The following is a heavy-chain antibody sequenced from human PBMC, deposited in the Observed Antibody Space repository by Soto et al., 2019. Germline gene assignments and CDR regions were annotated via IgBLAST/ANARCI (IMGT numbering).Heavy chain of an antibody. J-gene: IGHJ4*02. CDR1: GGSISSGAYY. CDR3: ARGLGTVITPYYFDF. V-gene: IGHV4-30-4*01. CDR2: IYFSGST. Sequence: SETLSLTCTVSGGSISSGAYYWSWIRQPPGKGLEWIGFIYFSGSTYYNPSLKSRVTILVDTSKNQFSLKVSSVTAADTAVYYCARGLGTVITPYYFDFWGRGTLVTVSS. D-gene: IGHD4-17*01.